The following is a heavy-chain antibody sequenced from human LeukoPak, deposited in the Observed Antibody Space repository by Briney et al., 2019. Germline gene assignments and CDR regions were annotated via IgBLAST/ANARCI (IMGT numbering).Heavy chain of an antibody. D-gene: IGHD3-16*01. CDR1: GFTFSDYY. J-gene: IGHJ6*03. CDR3: ARGGSPSYYFYMDV. Sequence: PGGSLRLSCAASGFTFSDYYMTWIRQAPGKGLEWLSYIGGSSKSIYYADSVKGRFTISRDNAKNSLYLQMNSLRAEDTAVYYCARGGSPSYYFYMDVWGKGTTVTVSS. CDR2: IGGSSKSI. V-gene: IGHV3-11*04.